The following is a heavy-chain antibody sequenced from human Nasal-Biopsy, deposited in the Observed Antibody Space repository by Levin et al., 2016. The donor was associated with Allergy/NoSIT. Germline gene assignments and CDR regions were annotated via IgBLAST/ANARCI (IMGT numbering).Heavy chain of an antibody. CDR3: TRQTLTHYHGMDV. CDR2: IRSKGYGGTT. Sequence: GESLKISCLGSGFIFGDYAVSWVRQGPGKGLEWVGFIRSKGYGGTTEYAASVKGRFTISRDDSKGIAYLQMNSLKTEDTGVYYCTRQTLTHYHGMDVWGQGTTVTVSS. V-gene: IGHV3-49*04. D-gene: IGHD4-11*01. J-gene: IGHJ6*02. CDR1: GFIFGDYA.